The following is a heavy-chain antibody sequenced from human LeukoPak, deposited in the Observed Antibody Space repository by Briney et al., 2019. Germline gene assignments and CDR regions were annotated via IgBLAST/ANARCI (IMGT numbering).Heavy chain of an antibody. CDR3: AREGFPSDAFDI. Sequence: GGSLRLSCAASGFTFSSYSMNWVRQAPGKGLEWVSSISSSSSYIYYADSVKCRFTISRDNAKNSLYLQMNSLRAEDTAVYYCAREGFPSDAFDIWGQGTMVTVSS. J-gene: IGHJ3*02. CDR1: GFTFSSYS. V-gene: IGHV3-21*01. CDR2: ISSSSSYI.